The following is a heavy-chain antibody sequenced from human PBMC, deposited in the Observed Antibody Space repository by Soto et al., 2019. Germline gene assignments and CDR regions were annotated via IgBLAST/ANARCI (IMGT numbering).Heavy chain of an antibody. CDR2: INHSGST. CDR1: GGSFSGYY. J-gene: IGHJ4*02. CDR3: ARRRYFDWLSPFDY. V-gene: IGHV4-34*01. Sequence: QVQLQQWGAGLLKPSETLSLTCAVYGGSFSGYYWSWIRQPPGEGLEWIGEINHSGSTNYNPSLKSRVTISVDTSKNQFSLKLSSVTAADTAVYYCARRRYFDWLSPFDYWGQGTLVTVSS. D-gene: IGHD3-9*01.